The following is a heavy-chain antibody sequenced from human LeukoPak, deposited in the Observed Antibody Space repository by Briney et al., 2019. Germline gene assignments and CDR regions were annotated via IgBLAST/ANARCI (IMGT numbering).Heavy chain of an antibody. J-gene: IGHJ4*02. D-gene: IGHD3/OR15-3a*01. CDR2: MYYTGDT. V-gene: IGHV4-59*01. CDR3: AASHPLGSNTDYYTPFAY. CDR1: GCSLSNYY. Sequence: AETLSLTCTVSGCSLSNYYWSWIRQPPGNALEWIGYMYYTGDTNYNPSLTPRVTISVDPYTTQFSLKMSSVTAADTAVYYCAASHPLGSNTDYYTPFAYWGQGSLVTVSS.